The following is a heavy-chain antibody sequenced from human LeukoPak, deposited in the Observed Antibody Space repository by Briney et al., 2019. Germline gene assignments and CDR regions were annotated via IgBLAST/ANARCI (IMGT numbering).Heavy chain of an antibody. J-gene: IGHJ1*01. Sequence: GGSLRLSCAASGFTFSSYAMTWVRQAPGKRLEWVSAISGSGASTYYADSVKGRFTISRDNSKNTLYLQMNSLRAEDTALYYCAKGSRSSPSCFVSWWGQGTLVTVSS. CDR3: AKGSRSSPSCFVSW. D-gene: IGHD2-2*01. CDR2: ISGSGAST. CDR1: GFTFSSYA. V-gene: IGHV3-23*01.